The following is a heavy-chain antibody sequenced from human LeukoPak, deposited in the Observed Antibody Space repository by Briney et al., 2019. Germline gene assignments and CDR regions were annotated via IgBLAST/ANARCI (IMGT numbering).Heavy chain of an antibody. V-gene: IGHV4-39*07. Sequence: PSETLSLTCTVSGGSISSSSYYWGWIRQPPGKGLEWIGSIYYSGSTYYNPSLKSRVTISVDKSKNQFSLKLSSVTAADTAVYYCARDDYSNYVPGYWGQGTLVTVSS. J-gene: IGHJ4*02. CDR3: ARDDYSNYVPGY. D-gene: IGHD4-11*01. CDR1: GGSISSSSYY. CDR2: IYYSGST.